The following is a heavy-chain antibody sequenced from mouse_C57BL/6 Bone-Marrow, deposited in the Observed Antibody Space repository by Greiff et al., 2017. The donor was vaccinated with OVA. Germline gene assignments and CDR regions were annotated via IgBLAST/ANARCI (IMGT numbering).Heavy chain of an antibody. V-gene: IGHV2-2*01. D-gene: IGHD2-2*01. J-gene: IGHJ3*01. CDR3: ARVEKIYYGSPFAY. CDR1: GFSLTSYG. CDR2: IWSGGST. Sequence: VQLQQSGPGLVQPSQSLSITCTVSGFSLTSYGVHWVRQSPGKGLEWLGVIWSGGSTDYNAAFISRLSISKDNSKSQVFFKMNSLQADETAIYYCARVEKIYYGSPFAYWGQGTLVTVSA.